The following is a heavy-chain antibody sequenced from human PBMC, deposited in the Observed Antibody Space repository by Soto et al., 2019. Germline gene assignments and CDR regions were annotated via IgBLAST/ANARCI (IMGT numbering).Heavy chain of an antibody. CDR3: AKELDFWSGYIDY. Sequence: EVQLLESGGGLVQPGGSLRLSCAASGFTFSSSAMSWVRQAPGQGLEWVSAISGSGGGTYYADSVKGRFTISRDNSKNTLYLQMNSLRAEDTAVYYCAKELDFWSGYIDYWGQGTLDSVSS. D-gene: IGHD3-3*01. J-gene: IGHJ4*02. V-gene: IGHV3-23*01. CDR1: GFTFSSSA. CDR2: ISGSGGGT.